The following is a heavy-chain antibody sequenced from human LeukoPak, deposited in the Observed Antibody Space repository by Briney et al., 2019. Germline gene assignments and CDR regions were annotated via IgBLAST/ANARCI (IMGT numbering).Heavy chain of an antibody. CDR1: GFTFSSYG. CDR3: AKDAGVTIFGVVSYYYYMDV. J-gene: IGHJ6*03. V-gene: IGHV3-30*02. CDR2: IRYDGSNK. Sequence: GGSLRLSCAASGFTFSSYGMHWVRQAPGKGLEWVAFIRYDGSNKYYADSVKGRFTISRDNSKNTLYLQMNSLRAEDTAVYYCAKDAGVTIFGVVSYYYYMDVWGKGTTVTVSS. D-gene: IGHD3-3*01.